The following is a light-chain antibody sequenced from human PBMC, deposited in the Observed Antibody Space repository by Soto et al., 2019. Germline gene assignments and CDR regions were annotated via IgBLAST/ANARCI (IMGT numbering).Light chain of an antibody. CDR3: SSYISSSTPYV. CDR1: SSDIGGYNY. Sequence: QSVLTQPASVSGSPGQSITISCTGTSSDIGGYNYVSWYQQHPGKAPKLMIYEVGNRPSGVSNRFSGSKSGNTASLTISGLQAEDEADSYCSSYISSSTPYVFGTGTKLTVL. J-gene: IGLJ1*01. V-gene: IGLV2-14*01. CDR2: EVG.